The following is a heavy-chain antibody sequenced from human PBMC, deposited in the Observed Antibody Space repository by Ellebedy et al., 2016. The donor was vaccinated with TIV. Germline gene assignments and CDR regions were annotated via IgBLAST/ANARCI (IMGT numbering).Heavy chain of an antibody. CDR1: GFTFRGYW. Sequence: PGGSLRLSCKGPGFTFRGYWMSWVRQAPGKGLEWVSSISSSGTYIHYGDTVKGRFTISRDNAKNSLYLQMNSLRVEDTAIYYCARPAAAYSSSWYDFDCWGQGTLVAVSS. J-gene: IGHJ4*02. CDR2: ISSSGTYI. D-gene: IGHD6-13*01. CDR3: ARPAAAYSSSWYDFDC. V-gene: IGHV3-21*01.